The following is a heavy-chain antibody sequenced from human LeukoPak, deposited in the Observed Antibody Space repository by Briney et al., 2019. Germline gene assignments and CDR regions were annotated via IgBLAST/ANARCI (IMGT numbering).Heavy chain of an antibody. CDR1: GGSISSGGYS. V-gene: IGHV4-30-2*01. CDR3: ARGGGGYSYGYVDY. J-gene: IGHJ4*02. D-gene: IGHD5-18*01. CDR2: IYHSGST. Sequence: SQTLSLTCAVSGGSISSGGYSWSWIRQPPGKGLEWIGYIYHSGSTYYNPSLKSRVTISVDRSKNQFPLKLSSVTAADTAVYYCARGGGGYSYGYVDYWGQGTLVTVSS.